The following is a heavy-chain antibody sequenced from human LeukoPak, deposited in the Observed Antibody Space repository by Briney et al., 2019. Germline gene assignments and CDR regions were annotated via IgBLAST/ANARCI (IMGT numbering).Heavy chain of an antibody. D-gene: IGHD6-13*01. CDR2: INHSGST. J-gene: IGHJ4*02. CDR1: GGSFSGYY. Sequence: SETLSLTCAVYGGSFSGYYWSWIRQPPGKGLEWIGEINHSGSTNYNPSLKSRVTISVDTSKNQFSLKLSSVTAADTAVYYCARGPGEQQLVYRIDYWAREPWSPSPQ. CDR3: ARGPGEQQLVYRIDY. V-gene: IGHV4-34*01.